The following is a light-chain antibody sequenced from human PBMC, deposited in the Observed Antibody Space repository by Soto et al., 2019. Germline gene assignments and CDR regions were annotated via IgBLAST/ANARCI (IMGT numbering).Light chain of an antibody. Sequence: QSVLTQPASVSGSPGQSITISCTGTSSDVGSYDLVSWYQHHPGKAPKLIIYEATLRPSGVSNRFSGSKSGSTASLTISGLQAEDTADYFCCAFAYSRVVFGGGTQLTVL. CDR1: SSDVGSYDL. CDR3: CAFAYSRVV. V-gene: IGLV2-23*01. J-gene: IGLJ3*02. CDR2: EAT.